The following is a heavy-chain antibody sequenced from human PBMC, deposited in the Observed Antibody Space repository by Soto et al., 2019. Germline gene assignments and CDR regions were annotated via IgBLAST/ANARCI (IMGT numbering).Heavy chain of an antibody. V-gene: IGHV4-31*03. CDR3: ARGVQRYYYDSSGYTFDY. CDR2: IYYSGST. J-gene: IGHJ4*02. Sequence: SETLSLTCTVSGGSISSGGYYWSWIRQHPGKGLEWIGYIYYSGSTYYNPSLKSRVTISVDTSKNQFSLKLSSVTAADTAVYYCARGVQRYYYDSSGYTFDYWGQGTLVTVSS. D-gene: IGHD3-22*01. CDR1: GGSISSGGYY.